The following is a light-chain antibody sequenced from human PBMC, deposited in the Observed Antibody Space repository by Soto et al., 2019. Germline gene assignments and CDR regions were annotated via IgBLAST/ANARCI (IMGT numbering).Light chain of an antibody. J-gene: IGLJ3*02. CDR3: CSYAGSSTLV. V-gene: IGLV2-23*02. CDR1: SSDLGSYNV. Sequence: QSALSQPASVSGSPGQSINISCTGTSSDLGSYNVISWYQQHPGKAPKLMIYEVSKRPSGVSNRFSGSKSGNTASLTISGLQPEDEADYYCCSYAGSSTLVFGGGTKVTVL. CDR2: EVS.